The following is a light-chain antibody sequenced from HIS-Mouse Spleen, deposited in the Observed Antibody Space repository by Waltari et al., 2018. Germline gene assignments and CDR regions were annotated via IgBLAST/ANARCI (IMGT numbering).Light chain of an antibody. CDR1: SLSSYY. CDR2: GKN. Sequence: SSELTQDPAVSVALGQTVRITCQGDSLSSYYSSWYKQKPGKDPVLVIYGKNNRPSGIPDRFSGSSSGNTASLTITGAQAEDEADYYCNSRDSSGNHWVFGGGTKLTVL. J-gene: IGLJ3*02. CDR3: NSRDSSGNHWV. V-gene: IGLV3-19*01.